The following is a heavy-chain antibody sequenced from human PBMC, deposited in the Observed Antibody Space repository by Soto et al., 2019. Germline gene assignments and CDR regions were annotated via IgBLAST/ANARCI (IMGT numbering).Heavy chain of an antibody. D-gene: IGHD2-15*01. J-gene: IGHJ6*02. Sequence: QVQLGESGGGVVQPGWSLRLSCAASGFTFSDYGMHWVRQAPGEGLQWVAVIWSDGSNEHYADSVKGRFTISRDNSKNTLYLQMYSLRAGDTAVYYCARGSLYCSSTSCSYGMDVWGQGTTVTVSS. CDR2: IWSDGSNE. V-gene: IGHV3-33*01. CDR1: GFTFSDYG. CDR3: ARGSLYCSSTSCSYGMDV.